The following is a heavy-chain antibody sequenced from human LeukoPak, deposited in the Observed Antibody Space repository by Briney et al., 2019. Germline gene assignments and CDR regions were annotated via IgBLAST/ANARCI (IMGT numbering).Heavy chain of an antibody. J-gene: IGHJ4*02. CDR3: ARDLEHPTADY. CDR2: IFDGRST. CDR1: AYSISSGYY. Sequence: SETLSRTCTVSAYSISSGYYWGWIRQPPGKGLEWIGSIFDGRSTYYNPSLKSRVTISVDTSKNQFSLKLSSVTAADTAVYYCARDLEHPTADYWGQGTLVTVSS. V-gene: IGHV4-38-2*02. D-gene: IGHD1-1*01.